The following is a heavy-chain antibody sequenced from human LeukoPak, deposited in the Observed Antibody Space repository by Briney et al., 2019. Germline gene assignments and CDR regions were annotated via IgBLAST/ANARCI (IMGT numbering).Heavy chain of an antibody. Sequence: SVKVSCKASGGTFSSYAISWVRQAPGQGLEWMGGIIPIFGTANYAQKFQGRVTITADESTSTAYMELRSLRSDDTAVYYCARGPYDYVWGTDYAFDIWGQGTMVTVSS. D-gene: IGHD3-16*01. J-gene: IGHJ3*02. CDR2: IIPIFGTA. CDR1: GGTFSSYA. CDR3: ARGPYDYVWGTDYAFDI. V-gene: IGHV1-69*13.